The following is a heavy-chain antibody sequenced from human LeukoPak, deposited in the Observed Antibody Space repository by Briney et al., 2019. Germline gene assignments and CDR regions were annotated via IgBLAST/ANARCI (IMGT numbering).Heavy chain of an antibody. CDR1: GFXFSSYG. D-gene: IGHD1-26*01. Sequence: GGSLRLSCAASGFXFSSYGIHWVRQAPGKGLEWVAVISYDGSNKCYADSVKGRFTISRDNSKNTLYLQMNSLRAEDTAVYYCAKGLGAFFDYWGQGTLVTVSS. V-gene: IGHV3-30*18. CDR3: AKGLGAFFDY. J-gene: IGHJ4*02. CDR2: ISYDGSNK.